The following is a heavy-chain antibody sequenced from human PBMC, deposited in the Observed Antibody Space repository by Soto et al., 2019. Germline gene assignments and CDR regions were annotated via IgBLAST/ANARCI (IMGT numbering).Heavy chain of an antibody. CDR2: ISSTSSYI. V-gene: IGHV3-21*01. J-gene: IGHJ6*02. CDR3: ARDRRRSSYITHYYYGMDV. D-gene: IGHD3-3*01. Sequence: EVQLVESGGGLVKPGGSLRLSCAASGFIFSSHTMNWVRQAPGKGLEWVSSISSTSSYIYHAGSVKGRFTISRDNAKNSLYLQMTSLRAEDTAVYYCARDRRRSSYITHYYYGMDVWGQGTTVTVSS. CDR1: GFIFSSHT.